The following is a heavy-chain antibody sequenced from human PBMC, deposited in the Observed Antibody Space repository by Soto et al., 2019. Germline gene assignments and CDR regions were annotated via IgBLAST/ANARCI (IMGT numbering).Heavy chain of an antibody. J-gene: IGHJ4*02. CDR1: GFTFNTYG. V-gene: IGHV3-30*18. CDR3: AKSPNFYCSSPNCYKFYFDF. Sequence: QEQLVESGGGVVLPGRSLRLSCAASGFTFNTYGMHWVRQAPGKGLEWVAVISYDGSDKYYADSVKGRFIISRDNSKNTLYLQMNSLRVEDTATYYCAKSPNFYCSSPNCYKFYFDFWGQGALVTVAS. D-gene: IGHD2-2*02. CDR2: ISYDGSDK.